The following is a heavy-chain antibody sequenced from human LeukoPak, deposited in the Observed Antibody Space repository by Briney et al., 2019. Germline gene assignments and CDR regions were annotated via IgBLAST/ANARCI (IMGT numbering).Heavy chain of an antibody. J-gene: IGHJ6*03. CDR3: ARGDMGATPNYYYYYYMDV. D-gene: IGHD1-26*01. Sequence: SVKVSCKASGGTFSSYAISWVRQAPGQGLEWMGRIIPIFGTANYAQKFQGRVTITTDESTSTAYMELSSLRSEDTAVYYCARGDMGATPNYYYYYYMDVWGKGTTVTVSS. CDR1: GGTFSSYA. CDR2: IIPIFGTA. V-gene: IGHV1-69*05.